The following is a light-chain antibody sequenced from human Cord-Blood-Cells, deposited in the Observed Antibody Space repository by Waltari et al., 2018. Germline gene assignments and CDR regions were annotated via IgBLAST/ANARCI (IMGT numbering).Light chain of an antibody. CDR2: GNT. CDR3: QSYDSSLSGLYG. Sequence: QSVLTQPPSVSGAPGQRVTISCPGSSSNIGAGYDVHWYQQLPGTAPKLLIYGNTSRPSGVPDLVSGSKSGTSASLASTGLQAEDEADYYCQSYDSSLSGLYGCGTGTKVTVL. J-gene: IGLJ1*01. CDR1: SSNIGAGYD. V-gene: IGLV1-40*01.